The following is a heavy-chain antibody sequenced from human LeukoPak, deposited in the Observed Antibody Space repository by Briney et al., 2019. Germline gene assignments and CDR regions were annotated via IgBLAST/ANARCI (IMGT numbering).Heavy chain of an antibody. Sequence: GSSVKVSCKASGGTLSSYAISWVRQAPGQGVEWMGGIIPIFGTANYAQKFQGRVTITADESTSTAYMELSSLRSEDTAVYYCASSDFWSGYYPSHYYYYYMDVWGKGTTVTVS. D-gene: IGHD3-3*01. V-gene: IGHV1-69*01. CDR1: GGTLSSYA. J-gene: IGHJ6*03. CDR2: IIPIFGTA. CDR3: ASSDFWSGYYPSHYYYYYMDV.